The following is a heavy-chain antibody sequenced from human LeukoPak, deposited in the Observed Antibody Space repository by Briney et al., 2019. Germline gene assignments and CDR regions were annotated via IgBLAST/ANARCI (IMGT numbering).Heavy chain of an antibody. D-gene: IGHD3-16*01. J-gene: IGHJ5*02. V-gene: IGHV4-4*07. Sequence: SETLSLTCTVSGDSMSSYYWNFIWHPAGKGLEGIGRIHTSWTTYYNPSLKSRITMSVDTSRNQFSLRLTSVTAADTAVYYCARGDYYDGGGRNWFDPWGQGTLVTVSS. CDR2: IHTSWTT. CDR1: GDSMSSYY. CDR3: ARGDYYDGGGRNWFDP.